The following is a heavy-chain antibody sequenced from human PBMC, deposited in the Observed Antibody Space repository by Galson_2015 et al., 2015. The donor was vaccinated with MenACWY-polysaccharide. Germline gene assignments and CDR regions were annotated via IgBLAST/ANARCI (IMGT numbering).Heavy chain of an antibody. CDR3: AKDSYSSGWYGGNWFDP. Sequence: SLRLSCAASGFTFDGYAMHWVRQAPGKGLEWVSGISWNSGSIGYADSVKGRFTISRDNAKNSLYLQMNSLRAEDTALYYCAKDSYSSGWYGGNWFDPWGQGTLVTVSS. J-gene: IGHJ5*02. V-gene: IGHV3-9*01. CDR1: GFTFDGYA. CDR2: ISWNSGSI. D-gene: IGHD6-19*01.